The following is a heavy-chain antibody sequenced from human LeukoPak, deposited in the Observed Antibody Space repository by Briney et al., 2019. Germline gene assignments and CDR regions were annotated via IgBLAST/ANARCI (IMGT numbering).Heavy chain of an antibody. V-gene: IGHV3-66*01. CDR2: IYASGST. D-gene: IGHD6-19*01. CDR1: GFTVSSNY. J-gene: IGHJ4*02. CDR3: ARGSSGLFDY. Sequence: PGGSLRLSCAASGFTVSSNYLSWVRQAPGKGLQWVSFIYASGSTKYADSVKGRFTISRDNSKNTLYLQMNSLRAEDTAVYYCARGSSGLFDYWGQGTLVTVSS.